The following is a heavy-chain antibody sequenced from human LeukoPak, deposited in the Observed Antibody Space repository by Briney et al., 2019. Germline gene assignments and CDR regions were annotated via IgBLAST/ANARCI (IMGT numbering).Heavy chain of an antibody. Sequence: SETLSLTCTVSGGSISSYNFHWGWIRQTPGKGLEWIGSISYDGSTYYNPSLKSRITIFVDTSKNHFSLQLRSVTATDTALYYCYNTGWYVACQDAFAMWGQGTMVTVSS. V-gene: IGHV4-39*01. CDR1: GGSISSYNFH. CDR3: YNTGWYVACQDAFAM. D-gene: IGHD6-19*01. J-gene: IGHJ3*02. CDR2: ISYDGST.